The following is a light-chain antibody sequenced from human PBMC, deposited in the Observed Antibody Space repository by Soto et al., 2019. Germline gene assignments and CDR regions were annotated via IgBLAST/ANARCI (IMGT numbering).Light chain of an antibody. J-gene: IGLJ3*02. CDR2: EVI. CDR3: SSFTTSRTWV. V-gene: IGLV2-18*02. CDR1: STDIGSYNR. Sequence: QSVLTQPPSVSGSPGQSVTISCTGTSTDIGSYNRVSWYLQPPGTAPKLIIYEVINRPSGVPDRFSGSKSGNTASLTISGLRAEDEADYYCSSFTTSRTWVFGGGTKLTVL.